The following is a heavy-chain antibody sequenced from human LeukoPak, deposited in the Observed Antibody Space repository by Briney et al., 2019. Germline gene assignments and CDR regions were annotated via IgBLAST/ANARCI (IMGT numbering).Heavy chain of an antibody. J-gene: IGHJ3*02. CDR3: AKDIGLHHDAFDI. D-gene: IGHD5-24*01. CDR2: ISWNSGSI. V-gene: IGHV3-9*01. CDR1: GFTFDDYA. Sequence: GGSLRLSCAASGFTFDDYAMHWVRQAPGKGLEWVSGISWNSGSIGYADSVKGRFTISRDNTKNSLYLQMNSLRAEDTALYYCAKDIGLHHDAFDIWGQGTMVTVSS.